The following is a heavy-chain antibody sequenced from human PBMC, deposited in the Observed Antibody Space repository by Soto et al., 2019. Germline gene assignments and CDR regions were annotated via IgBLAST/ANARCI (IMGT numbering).Heavy chain of an antibody. V-gene: IGHV1-18*01. CDR3: ARGGPTSADYYYGMDV. CDR2: ISAYNGNT. Sequence: WASVKVSCKASGYTFSNDGINWVRQAPGQGLEWMGWISAYNGNTEYAQKFQGRVTMTTDTSTSTAYMELRSLRSDDTAVYSCARGGPTSADYYYGMDVWGLGTTVTVSS. CDR1: GYTFSNDG. D-gene: IGHD3-10*01. J-gene: IGHJ6*02.